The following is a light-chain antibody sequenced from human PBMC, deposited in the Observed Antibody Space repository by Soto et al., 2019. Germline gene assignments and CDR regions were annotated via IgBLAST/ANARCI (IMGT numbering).Light chain of an antibody. CDR1: QSVDSF. CDR3: HYYGGP. V-gene: IGKV3-11*01. J-gene: IGKJ4*01. CDR2: GAS. Sequence: EIVLTQSPASLSLSPGERATLSCRASQSVDSFLAWYQQKPGRTPRLLIYGASTRATGIPDRFSGSGSGTDFTLTISRVEPEDFAVYYCHYYGGPFGGGTKIEIK.